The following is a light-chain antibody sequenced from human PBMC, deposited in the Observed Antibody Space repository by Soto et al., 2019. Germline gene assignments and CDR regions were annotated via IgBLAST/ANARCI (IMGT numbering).Light chain of an antibody. J-gene: IGKJ1*01. Sequence: EIVLTQFPGTLSLSPGERATLSCRASQSVSSNYLAWYQQRPGQPPNLLIFGASNRAPGIPDRFSGSGSGTDFTLIISRLEPEDFAVYYCQQYGSSIKTFGQGTKVDIK. CDR3: QQYGSSIKT. V-gene: IGKV3-20*01. CDR1: QSVSSNY. CDR2: GAS.